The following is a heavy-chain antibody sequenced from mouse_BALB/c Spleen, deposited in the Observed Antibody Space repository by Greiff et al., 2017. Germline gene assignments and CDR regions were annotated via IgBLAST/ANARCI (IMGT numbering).Heavy chain of an antibody. V-gene: IGHV1S81*02. CDR3: ARSWITTSYFDY. D-gene: IGHD1-1*01. CDR2: INPSNGRT. CDR1: GYTFTSYW. J-gene: IGHJ2*01. Sequence: QQSCKASGYTFTSYWMHWVKQRPGQGLEWIGEINPSNGRTNYNEKFKSKATLTVDKSSSTAYMQLSSLTSEDSAVYYCARSWITTSYFDYWGQGTTLTVSS.